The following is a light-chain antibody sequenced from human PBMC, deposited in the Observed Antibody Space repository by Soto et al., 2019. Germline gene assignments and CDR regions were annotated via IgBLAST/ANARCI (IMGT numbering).Light chain of an antibody. J-gene: IGKJ3*01. Sequence: DIQMTQSPSSLSASAGDRVTITCRASQGGGNSVDWYQQKPGKAPKRLIYEISSLQTGVPSRFSGTGSGTEFTLTISGLQPEDFATYYCLQHTSYPFTFGPGTKVDIK. V-gene: IGKV1-17*01. CDR2: EIS. CDR3: LQHTSYPFT. CDR1: QGGGNS.